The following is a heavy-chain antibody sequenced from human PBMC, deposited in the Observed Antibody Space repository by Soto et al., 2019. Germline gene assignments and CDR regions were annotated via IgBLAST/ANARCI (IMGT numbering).Heavy chain of an antibody. CDR3: ARVVWFGEVAGAVFEY. CDR1: GYTFTSYA. V-gene: IGHV1-3*01. D-gene: IGHD3-10*01. Sequence: QVQLVQSGPEVRKPGASVKISCKASGYTFTSYAMYWVRQAPGQRPEWMGWMNAGNGDTKYSQNFQDRLTINRDTPATDAFVELRSLRSEDTAVHYRARVVWFGEVAGAVFEYWGQGTLVTASS. J-gene: IGHJ4*02. CDR2: MNAGNGDT.